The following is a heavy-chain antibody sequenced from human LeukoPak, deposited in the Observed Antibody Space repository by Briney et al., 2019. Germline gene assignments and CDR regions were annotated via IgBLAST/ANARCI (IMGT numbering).Heavy chain of an antibody. J-gene: IGHJ3*02. CDR3: ARDRDDYGDPDAFDI. V-gene: IGHV4-59*01. Sequence: PSETLSLTCSVSGGXISSYYWSWIRQPPGKGLEWIGYIYYSGSTNYNPSLKSRVTISVDTSKNQFSLKLSSVTAADTAVYYCARDRDDYGDPDAFDIWGQGTMVTVSS. D-gene: IGHD4-17*01. CDR1: GGXISSYY. CDR2: IYYSGST.